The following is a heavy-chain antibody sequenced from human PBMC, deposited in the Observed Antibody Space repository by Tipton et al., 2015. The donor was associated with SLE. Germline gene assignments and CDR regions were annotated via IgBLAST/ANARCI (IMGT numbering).Heavy chain of an antibody. Sequence: TLSLTCTVSGDSISSGDYYWSWIRQPPGKGLEWIGYIYYSGSTYYNPSLKSRVTISVDTSKNQFSLKLSSVTAADTAVYYCASHYSSSGWFDPWGQGTLVTVSS. CDR1: GDSISSGDYY. D-gene: IGHD6-6*01. J-gene: IGHJ5*02. CDR3: ASHYSSSGWFDP. V-gene: IGHV4-30-4*01. CDR2: IYYSGST.